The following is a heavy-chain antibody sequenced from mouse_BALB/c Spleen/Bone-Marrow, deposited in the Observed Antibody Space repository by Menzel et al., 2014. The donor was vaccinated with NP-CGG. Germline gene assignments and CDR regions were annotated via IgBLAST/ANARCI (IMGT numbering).Heavy chain of an antibody. V-gene: IGHV14-3*02. J-gene: IGHJ2*01. CDR3: ARGVRRVYFDY. Sequence: EVQLQQSGAELVKPGASVKLSCTASGFNIKDTYMHWVKQRAEQGLEWIGRIDPANGNTKYDPKFQGKATITADTSSNTAYLQLSSLTSEDTAVYYCARGVRRVYFDYWGQGTTLTVSS. D-gene: IGHD2-14*01. CDR2: IDPANGNT. CDR1: GFNIKDTY.